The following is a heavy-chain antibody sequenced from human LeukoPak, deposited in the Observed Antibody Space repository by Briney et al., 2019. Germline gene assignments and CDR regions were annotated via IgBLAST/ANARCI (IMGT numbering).Heavy chain of an antibody. CDR2: IYYSGST. J-gene: IGHJ5*02. Sequence: RPSETLSLSCTVSGGSISSYYWSWIRQPPGKGLEWIGYIYYSGSTNYNPSLKSRVTISVDTSKNQFSLKLSSVTAADTAVYYCARIRPTMVRGVIIIHRERTRETNWFDPWGQGTLVTVSS. CDR3: ARIRPTMVRGVIIIHRERTRETNWFDP. V-gene: IGHV4-59*12. D-gene: IGHD3-10*01. CDR1: GGSISSYY.